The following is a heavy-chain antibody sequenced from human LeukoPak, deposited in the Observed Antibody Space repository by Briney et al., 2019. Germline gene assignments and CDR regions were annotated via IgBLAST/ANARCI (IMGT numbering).Heavy chain of an antibody. V-gene: IGHV3-48*03. CDR1: GFTFSSYE. Sequence: GGSLRLSCAASGFTFSSYEMNWVRQAPGKGLEWVSYISSSGSTIYYADSVKGRFTISRDNAKNSLYLQMNSLRAEDTAVYYCARVASGYSYGYLYSFDYWGQGTLVTVSS. D-gene: IGHD5-18*01. J-gene: IGHJ4*02. CDR3: ARVASGYSYGYLYSFDY. CDR2: ISSSGSTI.